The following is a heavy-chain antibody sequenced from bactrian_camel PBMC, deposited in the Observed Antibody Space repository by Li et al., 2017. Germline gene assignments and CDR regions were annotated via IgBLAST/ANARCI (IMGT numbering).Heavy chain of an antibody. CDR1: KFTLERSA. J-gene: IGHJ4*01. V-gene: IGHV3S55*01. Sequence: HVQLVESGGGSVQAGGSLTLSCKTSKFTLERSAMGWYRQTPGSECELVSDIGIDGSTYYSDSVKGRFTISRDNAKTTLSLQLNSLKTEDTAMYTCAKVFGEKYWGQGTQVTVS. CDR2: IGIDGST. CDR3: AKVFGEKY.